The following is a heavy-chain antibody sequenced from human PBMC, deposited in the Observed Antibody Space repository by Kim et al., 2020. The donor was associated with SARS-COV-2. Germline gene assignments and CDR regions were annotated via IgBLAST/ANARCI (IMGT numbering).Heavy chain of an antibody. CDR2: INSDGSST. J-gene: IGHJ6*03. Sequence: GGSLRLSCAASGFTFSSYWMHWVRQAPGKGLVWVSRINSDGSSTSYADSVKGRFTISRDNAKNTLYLQMNSLRAEDTAVYYCARAGGVYYDFWSGYYSPYYYYYMDVWGKGTTVTVSS. V-gene: IGHV3-74*01. CDR1: GFTFSSYW. D-gene: IGHD3-3*01. CDR3: ARAGGVYYDFWSGYYSPYYYYYMDV.